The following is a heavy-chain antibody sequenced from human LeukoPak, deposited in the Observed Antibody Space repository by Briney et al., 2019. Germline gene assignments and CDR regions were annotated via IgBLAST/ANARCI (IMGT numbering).Heavy chain of an antibody. CDR1: GFSFSSYG. CDR3: AKKVAGRNPFDY. V-gene: IGHV3-33*06. Sequence: PGGSLRLSCAASGFSFSSYGMHWVRQAPGKGLEWVAVIWYDLSNAYYGDSVKGRFTISRDNSKNTLYLQMNSLRAEDTAVYYCAKKVAGRNPFDYWGQGTLVTVSS. J-gene: IGHJ4*02. D-gene: IGHD6-19*01. CDR2: IWYDLSNA.